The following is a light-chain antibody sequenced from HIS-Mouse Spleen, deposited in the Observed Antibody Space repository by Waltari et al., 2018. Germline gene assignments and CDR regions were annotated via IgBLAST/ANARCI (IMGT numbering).Light chain of an antibody. V-gene: IGLV2-14*03. Sequence: QSALTQPASVSGSPGPSITISCTGTISDVGRYNYVSWYQKHPGKAPKLMIYDVSNRPSGVSNRFSGSKSGNTASLTISGLQAEDEADYYCSSYTSSSPLFGGGTKLTVL. CDR1: ISDVGRYNY. CDR2: DVS. CDR3: SSYTSSSPL. J-gene: IGLJ2*01.